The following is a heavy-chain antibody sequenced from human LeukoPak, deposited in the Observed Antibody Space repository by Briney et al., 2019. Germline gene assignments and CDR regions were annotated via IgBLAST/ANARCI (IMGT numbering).Heavy chain of an antibody. V-gene: IGHV3-23*01. J-gene: IGHJ3*02. Sequence: PTGGSLRLSCAASGFTFSSYGMSWVRQAPGKGLEWVSAISGSGGSTYYADSVKGRFTISRDNSKNTLYLQMNSLRAEDTAVYYCAKAGSSGWGTDAFDIWGQGTMVTVSS. CDR2: ISGSGGST. CDR1: GFTFSSYG. CDR3: AKAGSSGWGTDAFDI. D-gene: IGHD6-19*01.